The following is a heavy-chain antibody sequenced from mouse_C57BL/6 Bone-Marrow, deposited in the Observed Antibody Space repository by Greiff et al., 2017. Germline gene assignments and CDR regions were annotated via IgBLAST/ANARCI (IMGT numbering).Heavy chain of an antibody. D-gene: IGHD1-1*01. CDR2: LSGGGGNT. Sequence: EVHLVESGGGLVKPGGSLKLSCAASGFTFSSYTMSWVRQTPGKRLQWVAALSGGGGNTYYPDSVKGRFTISRDNDKNILYLQVSSLRSEDTALYDCSRQVTTVLATKYFDVWGTGTTVTVSS. CDR3: SRQVTTVLATKYFDV. CDR1: GFTFSSYT. V-gene: IGHV5-9*01. J-gene: IGHJ1*03.